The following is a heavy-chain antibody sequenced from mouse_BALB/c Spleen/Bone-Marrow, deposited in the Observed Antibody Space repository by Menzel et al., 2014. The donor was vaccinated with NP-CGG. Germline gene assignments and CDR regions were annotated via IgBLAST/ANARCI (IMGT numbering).Heavy chain of an antibody. CDR3: AHLSNYGYFDV. J-gene: IGHJ1*01. CDR2: INPDSSTI. V-gene: IGHV4-1*02. Sequence: EVTVVESGGGLVQPGGSLKLSCAASGFDFSRYWMSWVRQAPGKGLEWIGEINPDSSTINYTPSLKDKFIISKDSAKNTLYLQMSKERSEDTSLYCCAHLSNYGYFDVWGAGTTVTVSS. D-gene: IGHD2-5*01. CDR1: GFDFSRYW.